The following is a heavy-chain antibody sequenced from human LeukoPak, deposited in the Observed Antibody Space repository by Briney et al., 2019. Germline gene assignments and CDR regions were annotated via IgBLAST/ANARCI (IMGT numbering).Heavy chain of an antibody. D-gene: IGHD3-22*01. CDR1: GFTFSSYS. V-gene: IGHV3-48*02. Sequence: GGSLRLSCAASGFTFSSYSMSWVRQAPGKGLEWVSCISSGGSTIYYPDSARGRFTISRDNAKNSLFLQMNSLRDEDTALYYCARSRGNQLSFDYWGQGTLVTVSS. CDR3: ARSRGNQLSFDY. J-gene: IGHJ4*02. CDR2: ISSGGSTI.